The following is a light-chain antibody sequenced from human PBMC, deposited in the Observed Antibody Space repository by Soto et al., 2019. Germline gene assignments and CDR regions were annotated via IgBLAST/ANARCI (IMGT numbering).Light chain of an antibody. Sequence: IVLTQSPGNMFLFPGEIANLSCRVSQSVSSSFLAWYQQKVGQAPRLLIYGASSRATGIPDRFSGSGSGTDFTLTISRLEPEDFAVYYCQQYGSSPRTFGQGTRLEIK. V-gene: IGKV3-20*01. CDR2: GAS. J-gene: IGKJ5*01. CDR3: QQYGSSPRT. CDR1: QSVSSSF.